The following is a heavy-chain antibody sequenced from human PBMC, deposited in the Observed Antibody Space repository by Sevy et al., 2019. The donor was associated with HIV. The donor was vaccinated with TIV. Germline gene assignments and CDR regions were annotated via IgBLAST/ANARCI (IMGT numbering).Heavy chain of an antibody. V-gene: IGHV5-51*01. CDR2: IYPRDSDT. Sequence: GESLKISCMASGYKFTTYWIGWARQMPGKGLEWMGMIYPRDSDTRYSPSFQGQVTISADTSINTAYLQWSSLKASDTAMYFCARHVDMTTLIGGLYYFDSWGQGTLVTVSS. D-gene: IGHD4-4*01. CDR1: GYKFTTYW. CDR3: ARHVDMTTLIGGLYYFDS. J-gene: IGHJ4*02.